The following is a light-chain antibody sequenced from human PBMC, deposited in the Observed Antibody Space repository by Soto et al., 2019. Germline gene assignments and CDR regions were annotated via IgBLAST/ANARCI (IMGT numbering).Light chain of an antibody. J-gene: IGLJ1*01. CDR3: CSYAGSYTYF. V-gene: IGLV2-11*01. CDR2: DVS. CDR1: SSDVGGYNY. Sequence: QSVLTQPRSVSGSPGQSVTISCTGTSSDVGGYNYVSWYQQHPGKAPKLMIYDVSKRPSGVPDRFSGSKSGNTASLTISGLPAGDEADYYCCSYAGSYTYFFGPGTKLTVL.